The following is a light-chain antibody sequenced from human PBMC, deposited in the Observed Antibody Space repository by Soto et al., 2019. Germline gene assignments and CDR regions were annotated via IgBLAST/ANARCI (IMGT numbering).Light chain of an antibody. Sequence: ETVLTQSPGTLSLSPGERATLSCRASQSVSSNYLAWYQQKPGQAPRLLIYGASTRATGIPDRFSGSGSGTDYTLTISRLEPEDFAVYYCQQFGRSPPSRPFGQGTKVEIK. CDR2: GAS. CDR3: QQFGRSPPSRP. V-gene: IGKV3-20*01. J-gene: IGKJ1*01. CDR1: QSVSSNY.